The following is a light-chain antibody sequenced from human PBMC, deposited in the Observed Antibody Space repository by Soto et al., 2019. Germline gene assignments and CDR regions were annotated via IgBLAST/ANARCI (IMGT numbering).Light chain of an antibody. CDR1: QSVSNN. V-gene: IGKV3-15*01. CDR3: QQYDNWPPFT. Sequence: IVLTQXXXXLXLSXGXRATLXXSAIQSVSNNYLAWYQQKPGQAPRLLIYGASVRATGIPARFSGGGSGTEFTLTISSLQSEDFAVYYCQQYDNWPPFTFGQGTRLEIK. CDR2: GAS. J-gene: IGKJ5*01.